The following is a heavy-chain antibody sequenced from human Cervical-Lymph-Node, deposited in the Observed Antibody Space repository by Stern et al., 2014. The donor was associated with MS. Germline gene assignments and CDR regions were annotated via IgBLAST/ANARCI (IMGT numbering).Heavy chain of an antibody. V-gene: IGHV4-59*01. D-gene: IGHD3-9*01. CDR2: TYTSGSA. J-gene: IGHJ4*02. CDR1: GDSITHYY. Sequence: QVQLQESGPGLVKPSETLSLTCTVSGDSITHYYWTWIRQPPGKGLEWIGYTYTSGSANHNPSLKSRVTISVDTSKNQFSLKLSSVTAADTAVYYCARVRHFDILTGYYGIFDCWGQGTLVTVSS. CDR3: ARVRHFDILTGYYGIFDC.